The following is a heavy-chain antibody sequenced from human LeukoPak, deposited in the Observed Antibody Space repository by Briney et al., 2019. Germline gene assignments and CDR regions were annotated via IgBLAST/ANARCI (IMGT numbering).Heavy chain of an antibody. D-gene: IGHD2-2*01. J-gene: IGHJ6*02. CDR3: SSSIDIVVVPAARFYGLDV. CDR1: GFTFSASA. Sequence: GGSLRLSRAASGFTFSASAMHWVRQASGKGLEWVGRIRSTANSYATGYAASVKGRFTISRDDSKNTAYLQMNSLKTEDTAVYYCSSSIDIVVVPAARFYGLDVWGQGTTVTVSS. V-gene: IGHV3-73*01. CDR2: IRSTANSYAT.